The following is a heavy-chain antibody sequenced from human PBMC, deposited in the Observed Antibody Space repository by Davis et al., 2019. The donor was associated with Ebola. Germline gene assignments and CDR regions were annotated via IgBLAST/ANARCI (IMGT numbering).Heavy chain of an antibody. D-gene: IGHD4-17*01. CDR2: IRYDGSNK. Sequence: GGSLRLSCAASGFTFSSYGMHWVRQAPGKGLEWVAFIRYDGSNKYYADSVKGRFTISRDNSKNTLYLQMNSLRAEDTAVYYCAKDVAVTSAFDIWGQGTMVTVSS. V-gene: IGHV3-30*02. CDR1: GFTFSSYG. J-gene: IGHJ3*02. CDR3: AKDVAVTSAFDI.